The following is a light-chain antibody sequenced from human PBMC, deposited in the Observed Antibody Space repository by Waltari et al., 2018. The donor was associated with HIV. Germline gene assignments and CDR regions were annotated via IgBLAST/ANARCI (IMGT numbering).Light chain of an antibody. V-gene: IGLV3-25*03. CDR1: ALPKQY. Sequence: SVSPGQTARIPCSGDALPKQYAYWYQQKPGQAPVLVIYKDTERPSGIPERFSGSSSGTTVTLTISGVQAEDEADYYCQSADSSGTVVFGGGTKLTVL. CDR3: QSADSSGTVV. CDR2: KDT. J-gene: IGLJ2*01.